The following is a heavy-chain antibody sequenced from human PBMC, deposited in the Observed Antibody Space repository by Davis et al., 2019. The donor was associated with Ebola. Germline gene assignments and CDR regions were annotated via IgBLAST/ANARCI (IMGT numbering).Heavy chain of an antibody. D-gene: IGHD6-13*01. CDR3: AREGYSSSWIFWFDP. CDR2: IRSKANSYAT. CDR1: GFTFSGSA. Sequence: GGSLRLSCAASGFTFSGSAMHWVRQASGNGLEWVGRIRSKANSYATAYAASVKGRFTISRDDSKNTAYLQMNSLKTEDTAVYYCAREGYSSSWIFWFDPWGQGTLVTVSS. J-gene: IGHJ5*02. V-gene: IGHV3-73*01.